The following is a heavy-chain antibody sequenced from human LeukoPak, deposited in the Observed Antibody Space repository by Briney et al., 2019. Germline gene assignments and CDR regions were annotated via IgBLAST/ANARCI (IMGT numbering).Heavy chain of an antibody. CDR2: IIRGSSYI. CDR1: GFIFSSFS. D-gene: IGHD4-23*01. CDR3: ARARDDYGGKFSRTRDYYYYMDV. V-gene: IGHV3-21*01. Sequence: PGRSLRLSCAPSGFIFSSFSTNWVRHAPGGGLEWVSSIIRGSSYINYAGSVKGRFTSSRDNAKNSRYRHMNSPRAEDTAVYYCARARDDYGGKFSRTRDYYYYMDVWGKGTTVTVSS. J-gene: IGHJ6*03.